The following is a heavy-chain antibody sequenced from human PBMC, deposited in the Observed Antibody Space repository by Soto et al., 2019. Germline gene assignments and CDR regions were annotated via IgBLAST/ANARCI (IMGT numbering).Heavy chain of an antibody. Sequence: GGSLRLSCAASGFTFSSDSMNWVRQAPGNGLEWVSSISSSSSYIYYADSVKGRFTISRDNAKNSLYLQMNSLRAEDTAVYYCARVGGGYQLLHAFDIWGQGTMVTVSS. V-gene: IGHV3-21*01. J-gene: IGHJ3*02. CDR3: ARVGGGYQLLHAFDI. CDR2: ISSSSSYI. CDR1: GFTFSSDS. D-gene: IGHD2-2*01.